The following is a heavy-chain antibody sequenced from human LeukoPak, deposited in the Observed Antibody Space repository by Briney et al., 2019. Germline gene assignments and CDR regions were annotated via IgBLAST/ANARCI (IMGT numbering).Heavy chain of an antibody. CDR1: GYTFTSYY. V-gene: IGHV1-46*01. D-gene: IGHD3-10*01. CDR3: ARASTMVRGVTTDAFDI. Sequence: ASVKVSCKASGYTFTSYYMHWVRQAPGQGLEWMGIINPSGGSTSYAQKFQGRVTMTRDTSTSTVYMELSSLRSEDTAVYYCARASTMVRGVTTDAFDIWGQGTMVTVSS. CDR2: INPSGGST. J-gene: IGHJ3*02.